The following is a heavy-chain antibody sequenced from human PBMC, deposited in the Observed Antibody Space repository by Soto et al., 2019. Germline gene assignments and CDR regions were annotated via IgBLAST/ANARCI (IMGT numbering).Heavy chain of an antibody. CDR2: IWSDGSYS. V-gene: IGHV3-33*01. CDR1: GFTFSSYG. Sequence: QVQLVDSGGDVVQPGRSLRLSCAASGFTFSSYGMHSVRQAPDKGLEWVAVIWSDGSYSSYADSVKGRFTISRDNSKNTVYLQMNSLRVEDTAVYYCARDRGYYYDGVDVWGQGTTVTVSS. J-gene: IGHJ6*02. CDR3: ARDRGYYYDGVDV.